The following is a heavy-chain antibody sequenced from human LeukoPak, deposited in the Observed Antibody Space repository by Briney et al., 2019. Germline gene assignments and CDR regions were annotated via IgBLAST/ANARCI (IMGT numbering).Heavy chain of an antibody. CDR3: ARVLSGASFDY. V-gene: IGHV1-8*01. CDR2: MDPKSGNP. CDR1: GYTFTTYD. Sequence: ASVKVSCKTSGYTFTTYDINWMRQATGQGLEWMGWMDPKSGNPGYAQEFLGRVTMTRDTSTRTVYMELSGLRSDDTAVYYCARVLSGASFDYWGQGTLVTVSS. J-gene: IGHJ4*02. D-gene: IGHD2-15*01.